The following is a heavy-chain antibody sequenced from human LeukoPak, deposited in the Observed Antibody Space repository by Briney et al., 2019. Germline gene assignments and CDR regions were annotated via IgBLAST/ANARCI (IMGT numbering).Heavy chain of an antibody. D-gene: IGHD3-3*01. CDR2: IIPIFGTA. CDR1: GGTFSSYA. J-gene: IGHJ5*02. V-gene: IGHV1-69*05. Sequence: SVKVSCKASGGTFSSYAISWVRQAPGQGLEWMGGIIPIFGTANYAQKFQGSVTITTDESTSTAYMELSSLRSEDTAVYYCARALFSITIFGVVILNWFDPWGQGTLVTVSS. CDR3: ARALFSITIFGVVILNWFDP.